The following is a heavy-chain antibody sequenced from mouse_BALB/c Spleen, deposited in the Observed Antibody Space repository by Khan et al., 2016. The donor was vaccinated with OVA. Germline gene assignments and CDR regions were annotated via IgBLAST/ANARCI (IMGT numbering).Heavy chain of an antibody. V-gene: IGHV9-3-1*01. J-gene: IGHJ4*01. CDR3: ARPRYLSDTMAY. D-gene: IGHD1-1*01. Sequence: QIQLVQSGPELKKPGETVKISCKASGYTFTTFGMNWVKQAPGEGLEWMGWINTYTGEPTYADDFKGRFAFSLDTSASTAYLQLNNLKTEDTATYFCARPRYLSDTMAYWGQGTSLTVSA. CDR2: INTYTGEP. CDR1: GYTFTTFG.